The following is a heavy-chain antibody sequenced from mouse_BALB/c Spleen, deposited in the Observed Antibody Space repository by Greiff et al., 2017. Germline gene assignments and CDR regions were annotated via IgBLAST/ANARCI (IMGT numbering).Heavy chain of an antibody. V-gene: IGHV1-77*01. Sequence: VQLHQSGPELVKPGASVKMSCKASGYTFTDYVISWVKQRTGQGLEWIGEIYPGSGSTYYNEKFKGKATLTADKSSNTAYMQLSSLTSEDSAVYFCAKALIYYTMDYWGQGTSVTVSS. CDR3: AKALIYYTMDY. CDR2: IYPGSGST. CDR1: GYTFTDYV. J-gene: IGHJ4*01.